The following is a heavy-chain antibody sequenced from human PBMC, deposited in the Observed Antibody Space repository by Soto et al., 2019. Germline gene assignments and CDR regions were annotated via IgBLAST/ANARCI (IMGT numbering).Heavy chain of an antibody. CDR2: IYYSGST. Sequence: SETLSLTCTVSGDSISSYCWNWIRQPPGKGLEWIGYIYYSGSTDHNPSLKSRVTMSVDTSKNQFSLKLKSVTAADTATYYCARGSPLSGYSSSWYWFDPWGQGTLVTVSS. V-gene: IGHV4-59*01. J-gene: IGHJ5*02. CDR1: GDSISSYC. CDR3: ARGSPLSGYSSSWYWFDP. D-gene: IGHD6-13*01.